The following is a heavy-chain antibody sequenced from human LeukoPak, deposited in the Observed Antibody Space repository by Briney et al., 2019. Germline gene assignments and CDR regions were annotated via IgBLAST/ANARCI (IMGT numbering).Heavy chain of an antibody. J-gene: IGHJ4*02. CDR2: IIPIFGTA. CDR3: ARDGDTAMGTFDY. D-gene: IGHD5-18*01. V-gene: IGHV1-69*13. CDR1: GGTFSSYA. Sequence: GASVKVSCKASGGTFSSYAISWVRQAPGQGLEWMGGIIPIFGTANYAQKFQGRVTITADESTSTAYMELSSLRSEDTAVYYCARDGDTAMGTFDYWGQGTLVTVSS.